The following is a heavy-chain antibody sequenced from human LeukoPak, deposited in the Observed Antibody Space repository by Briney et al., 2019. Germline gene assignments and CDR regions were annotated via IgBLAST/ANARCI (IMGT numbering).Heavy chain of an antibody. CDR2: ISGSGGST. J-gene: IGHJ4*02. CDR1: GFTFSSYG. Sequence: PGGSLRLSCAASGFTFSSYGMSWVRQAPGKGLEWVSAISGSGGSTYYADSVKGRFTISRDNSKNTLYLQMNSLKASDTAMYYCARPGLVVGNVGYFDNWGQGTLVTVSS. D-gene: IGHD2-15*01. V-gene: IGHV3-23*01. CDR3: ARPGLVVGNVGYFDN.